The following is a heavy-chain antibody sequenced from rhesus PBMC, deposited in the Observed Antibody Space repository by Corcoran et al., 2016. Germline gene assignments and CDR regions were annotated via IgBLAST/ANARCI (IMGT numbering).Heavy chain of an antibody. D-gene: IGHD1-44*02. J-gene: IGHJ4*01. CDR3: ARCRSGDFDY. CDR1: GGSISSSNW. CDR2: ISGSSGST. Sequence: QVQLQESGPGLVKPSETLSLTCAVSGGSISSSNWWSWIRQPPGKGLEWIGYISGSSGSTYYNPSLKSRVTISKDTSKNQFSLKLSSVTAADTAVYYCARCRSGDFDYWGQGVLVTVSP. V-gene: IGHV4-65*02.